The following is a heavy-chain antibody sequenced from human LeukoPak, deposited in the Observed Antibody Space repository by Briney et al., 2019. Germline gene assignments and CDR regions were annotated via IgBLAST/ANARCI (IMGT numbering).Heavy chain of an antibody. CDR2: INPNSGGT. CDR3: ARLNGVIVVVGAFDI. Sequence: ASVKVSCKASGYTFTGYYMHWVRQAPGQGLEWMGWINPNSGGTNYAQKFQGRVTMTRDTSISTAYMELSRLRADDTAVYYCARLNGVIVVVGAFDIWGQGTMVTVS. J-gene: IGHJ3*02. V-gene: IGHV1-2*02. CDR1: GYTFTGYY. D-gene: IGHD3-22*01.